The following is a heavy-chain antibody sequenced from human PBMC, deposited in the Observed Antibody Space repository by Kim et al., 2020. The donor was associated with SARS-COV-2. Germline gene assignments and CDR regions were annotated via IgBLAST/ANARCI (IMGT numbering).Heavy chain of an antibody. CDR2: ISWDGGST. D-gene: IGHD1-1*01. V-gene: IGHV3-43*01. CDR1: GFTFDDYT. J-gene: IGHJ6*02. CDR3: AKGGGGYETSDYYGMDV. Sequence: GGSLRLSCAASGFTFDDYTMHWVRQAPGKGLEWVSLISWDGGSTYYADSVKGRFTISRDNSKNSLYLQMNSLRTEDTALYYCAKGGGGYETSDYYGMDVWGQGTTVTVSS.